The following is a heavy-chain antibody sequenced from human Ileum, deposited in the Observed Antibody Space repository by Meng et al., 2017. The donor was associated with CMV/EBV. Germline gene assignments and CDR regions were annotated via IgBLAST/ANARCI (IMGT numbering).Heavy chain of an antibody. CDR1: GGSTTSSTYY. Sequence: QLQRQEAGPGLVKPSETLSLTGTASGGSTTSSTYYWGWIRQPPGKGLEWIGEINHSGSTNYNPSLKSRVTISVDTSKNQFSLKLSSVTAADTAVYYCARGRGNDYGDPERWFDPWGQGTLVTVSS. V-gene: IGHV4-39*07. CDR3: ARGRGNDYGDPERWFDP. J-gene: IGHJ5*02. CDR2: INHSGST. D-gene: IGHD4-17*01.